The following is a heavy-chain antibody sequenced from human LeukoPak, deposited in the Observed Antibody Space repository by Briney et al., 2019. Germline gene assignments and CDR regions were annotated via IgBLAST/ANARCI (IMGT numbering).Heavy chain of an antibody. J-gene: IGHJ5*02. CDR1: GFTLSSYA. D-gene: IGHD6-19*01. V-gene: IGHV3-23*01. CDR3: ATGIAVAGLS. CDR2: ISDTGNT. Sequence: GGSLRLSCAASGFTLSSYAMSWVRQAPGKGLEWVSAISDTGNTYHADSVKGRFTISRDNSKNTLFLEMNSLRADDTAVYYCATGIAVAGLSWGQGTLVTVSS.